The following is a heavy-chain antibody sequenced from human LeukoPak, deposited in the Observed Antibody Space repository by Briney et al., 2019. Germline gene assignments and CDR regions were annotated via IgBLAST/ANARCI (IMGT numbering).Heavy chain of an antibody. V-gene: IGHV3-23*01. Sequence: GGSLRLSCAASGFTFSSYAMSWVRQAPGKGLEWVSAISGRGGSTYYADSVKGRFTISRYNSKNTLYLQMKSLIAEDTAVYYXXXXXXXXAGIFDYWGQGTLVTVSS. J-gene: IGHJ4*02. CDR3: XXXXXXXAGIFDY. CDR2: ISGRGGST. D-gene: IGHD6-13*01. CDR1: GFTFSSYA.